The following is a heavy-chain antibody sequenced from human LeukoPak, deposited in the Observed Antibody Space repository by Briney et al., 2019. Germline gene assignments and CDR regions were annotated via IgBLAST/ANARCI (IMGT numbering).Heavy chain of an antibody. Sequence: SETLSLTCAVYNGSITGYYWSWIRQPPGKGLEWIGEINHSGGTNYNPSLKSRVTISVDTSKNQFSLKLSSVTAADTAVYYCARGRYSYGTYYFDYWGQGTLVTVSS. D-gene: IGHD5-18*01. CDR1: NGSITGYY. V-gene: IGHV4-34*01. CDR2: INHSGGT. CDR3: ARGRYSYGTYYFDY. J-gene: IGHJ4*02.